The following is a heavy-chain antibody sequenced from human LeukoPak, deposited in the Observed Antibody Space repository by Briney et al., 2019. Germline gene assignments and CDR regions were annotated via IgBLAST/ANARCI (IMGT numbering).Heavy chain of an antibody. CDR2: IYYSGST. D-gene: IGHD2-2*01. J-gene: IGHJ4*02. V-gene: IGHV4-59*01. CDR1: GGSISSNY. CDR3: ASSFVVPAAIDY. Sequence: SETLSLTCTVSGGSISSNYWSWIRQPPGKGLEWIGYIYYSGSTNYNPSLKSRVTISVDTSKNQFSLKLSSVTAADTAVYYCASSFVVPAAIDYWGQGTLVTVSS.